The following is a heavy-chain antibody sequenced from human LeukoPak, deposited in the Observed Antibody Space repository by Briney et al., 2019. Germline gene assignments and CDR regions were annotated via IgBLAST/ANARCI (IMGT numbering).Heavy chain of an antibody. Sequence: SETLSLTCTASGGSISSYYWSWIRQPAGKGLEWIRRIYTSGSTNYNPSLKSRVTMSVDTSKNQFSLKLSSVTAADTAVYYCARVGTLYCSGTSCSYFDYWGQGTLVTVSS. CDR1: GGSISSYY. CDR3: ARVGTLYCSGTSCSYFDY. D-gene: IGHD2-2*01. V-gene: IGHV4-4*07. CDR2: IYTSGST. J-gene: IGHJ4*02.